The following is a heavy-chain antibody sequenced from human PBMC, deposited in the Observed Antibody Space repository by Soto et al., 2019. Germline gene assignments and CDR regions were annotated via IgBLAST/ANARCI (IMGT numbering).Heavy chain of an antibody. CDR2: IYYSGST. CDR1: GGSISSGGYY. J-gene: IGHJ4*02. D-gene: IGHD3-22*01. Sequence: SETLSLTCTVSGGSISSGGYYWSWLRQHPGKGLEWIGYIYYSGSTYYNPSLKSRVTISVDTSKNQFSLKLSSVTAADTAVYYCARNTYYYDSSGYYYPDWGQGTLVTVSS. CDR3: ARNTYYYDSSGYYYPD. V-gene: IGHV4-31*03.